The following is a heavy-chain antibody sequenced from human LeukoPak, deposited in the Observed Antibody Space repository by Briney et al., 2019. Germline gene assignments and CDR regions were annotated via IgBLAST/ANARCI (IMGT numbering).Heavy chain of an antibody. D-gene: IGHD5/OR15-5a*01. CDR3: ARDHVYGGADY. CDR2: TSGDGITT. V-gene: IGHV3-43*02. CDR1: GFTFHNYA. J-gene: IGHJ4*02. Sequence: GGSLRLSCAASGFTFHNYAIHWVRQAPGKGLEWGSLTSGDGITTYFADSVKVRFTISRDNSKRSLFLQMNSLRTEDTALYYCARDHVYGGADYWGQGTLVTVSS.